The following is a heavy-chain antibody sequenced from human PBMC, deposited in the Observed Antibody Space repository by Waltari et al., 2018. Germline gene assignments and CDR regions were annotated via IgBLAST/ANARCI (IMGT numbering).Heavy chain of an antibody. CDR2: ISSRGSPT. V-gene: IGHV3-48*01. D-gene: IGHD3-10*01. CDR3: ARGRYGAGSYSDYDY. J-gene: IGHJ4*02. CDR1: GFTFTHYT. Sequence: VQMLESGGGLVEPGGSLRLSCTTSGFTFTHYTMSWVRQTPTRGLEWVSYISSRGSPTHYADSVRGRFTISRDSAKGSVYLQMNNLRADDAAMYYCARGRYGAGSYSDYDYWGQGTLVTVSS.